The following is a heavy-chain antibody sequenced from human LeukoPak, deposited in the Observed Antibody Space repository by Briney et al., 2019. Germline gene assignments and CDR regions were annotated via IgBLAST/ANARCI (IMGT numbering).Heavy chain of an antibody. D-gene: IGHD6-13*01. V-gene: IGHV3-48*03. CDR1: GFTFSSYE. Sequence: GGSLRLSCAASGFTFSSYEMNWVRQAPGKGLEWVSYISSSGSTIYYADSVKCRFTISRDNAKNLLYLQMNSLRAEDTAVYYCATTLYSSSWLSAYYYYYYMDVWGKGTTVTVSS. CDR2: ISSSGSTI. J-gene: IGHJ6*03. CDR3: ATTLYSSSWLSAYYYYYYMDV.